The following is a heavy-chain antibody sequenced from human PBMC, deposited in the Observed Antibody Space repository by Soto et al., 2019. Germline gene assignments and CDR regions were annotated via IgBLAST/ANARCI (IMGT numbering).Heavy chain of an antibody. CDR1: GFTFSSFV. CDR3: GSFEY. CDR2: ISNDGSYE. Sequence: GGSLRLSCAVSGFTFSSFVMNWVRRAPGKGLEWVAVISNDGSYEFYADSVKGRFTIFRDNSKNTLYLQMSSLRDEDTAVYYCGSFEYWGQGTLVTVSS. V-gene: IGHV3-30-3*01. J-gene: IGHJ4*02.